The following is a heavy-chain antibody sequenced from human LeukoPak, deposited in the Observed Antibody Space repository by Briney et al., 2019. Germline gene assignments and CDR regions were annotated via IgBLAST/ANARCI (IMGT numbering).Heavy chain of an antibody. CDR1: GFTFSSYS. J-gene: IGHJ4*02. CDR2: ISSSSYI. V-gene: IGHV3-21*01. D-gene: IGHD2-2*01. CDR3: ARGEWGYCSSTSCYSHY. Sequence: PGGSLRLSCAASGFTFSSYSMNWVRQAPGKGLEWVSSISSSSYIYYADLVKGRFTISRDNAKNSLYLQMNSLRAEDTAVYYCARGEWGYCSSTSCYSHYWGQGTLVTVSS.